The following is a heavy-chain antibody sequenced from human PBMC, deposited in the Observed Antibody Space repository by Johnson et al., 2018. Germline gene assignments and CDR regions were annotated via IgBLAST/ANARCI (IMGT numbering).Heavy chain of an antibody. CDR2: ISWNSGSI. CDR1: GFTFDDYA. CDR3: TRELAYCGGDCYSNYYMDV. J-gene: IGHJ6*03. D-gene: IGHD2-21*02. V-gene: IGHV3-9*01. Sequence: VRLVQAGGGLVEAGRSLRLSCAASGFTFDDYAMHWVRQAPGKGLEWVSGISWNSGSIGYADSVKGRFTISRDKAKNSLYLQMDSLRAEDTAVYYCTRELAYCGGDCYSNYYMDVWGKGTTVTVSS.